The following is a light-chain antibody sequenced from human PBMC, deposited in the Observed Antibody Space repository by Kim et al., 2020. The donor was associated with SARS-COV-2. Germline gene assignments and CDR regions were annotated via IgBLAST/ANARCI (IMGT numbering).Light chain of an antibody. CDR3: AAWDDGLRGRV. J-gene: IGLJ1*01. CDR2: SND. Sequence: QAVVTQPPSVSGTPGQRITIFCSGSSSNIGGNTVNWYQQLPGTAPKVLIYSNDQRPSGVPDRFSGSKSGTSASLAISGLQSEDEADYYCAAWDDGLRGRVFGTGTKVTVL. CDR1: SSNIGGNT. V-gene: IGLV1-44*01.